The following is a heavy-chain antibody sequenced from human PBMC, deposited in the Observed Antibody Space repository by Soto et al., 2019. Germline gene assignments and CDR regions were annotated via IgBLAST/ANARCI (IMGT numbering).Heavy chain of an antibody. CDR3: ARESGCISTSCYHYYFDY. D-gene: IGHD2-2*01. J-gene: IGHJ4*02. V-gene: IGHV1-69*12. CDR2: IIPIFGTA. CDR1: GGTFSSYA. Sequence: QVQLVQSGAEVKKPGSSVKVSCKASGGTFSSYAISWVRQAPGQGLEWMGGIIPIFGTANYAQKFQGRVTITADESTSTADMELSSLRSEDTAVYYCARESGCISTSCYHYYFDYWGQGTLVTVSS.